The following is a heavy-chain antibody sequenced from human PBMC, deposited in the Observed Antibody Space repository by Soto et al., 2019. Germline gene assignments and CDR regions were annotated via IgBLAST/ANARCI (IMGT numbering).Heavy chain of an antibody. CDR2: IYYSGST. CDR1: GVSIISYY. CDR3: ARENNRGRRKGGMEV. V-gene: IGHV4-59*01. J-gene: IGHJ6*01. Sequence: SETLSLTCTVSGVSIISYYWSWILQPPGKGLEWIGYIYYSGSTNYNPSLKSRVTISVDTSKNQFSLKLSSVTAADTAVYYCARENNRGRRKGGMEVWGQGTTVNVAS. D-gene: IGHD3-10*01.